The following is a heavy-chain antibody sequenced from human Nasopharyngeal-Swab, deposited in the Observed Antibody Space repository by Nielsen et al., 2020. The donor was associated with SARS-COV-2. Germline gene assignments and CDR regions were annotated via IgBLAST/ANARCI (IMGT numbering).Heavy chain of an antibody. CDR3: ARDPDYGDFPGIDY. J-gene: IGHJ4*02. V-gene: IGHV3-7*01. CDR1: GFTFSGSW. D-gene: IGHD4-17*01. CDR2: IGQDGSEK. Sequence: LSLTCAASGFTFSGSWMSWVRQAPGKGLEWVAHIGQDGSEKYYVDSVKGRFIISRDNAKNSLYLQMNSLRAEDTAVYYCARDPDYGDFPGIDYWGQGTLVTVSS.